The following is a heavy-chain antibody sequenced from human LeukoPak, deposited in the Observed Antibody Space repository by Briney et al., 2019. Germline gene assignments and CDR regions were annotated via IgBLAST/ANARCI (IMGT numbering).Heavy chain of an antibody. CDR2: IYSGGST. CDR1: EFSVGSNY. J-gene: IGHJ6*03. V-gene: IGHV3-53*01. CDR3: AKDGDIVVVVAATRYYYYYMDV. Sequence: PGGSLRLSCAASEFSVGSNYMTWVRQAPGKGLEWVSLIYSGGSTYYADSVKGRFTISRDNSKNTLYLQMNSLRAEDTAVYYCAKDGDIVVVVAATRYYYYYMDVWGKGTTVTISS. D-gene: IGHD2-15*01.